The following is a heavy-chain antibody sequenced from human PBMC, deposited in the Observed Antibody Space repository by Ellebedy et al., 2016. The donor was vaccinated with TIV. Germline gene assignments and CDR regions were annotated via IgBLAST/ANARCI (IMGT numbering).Heavy chain of an antibody. CDR3: ARRGSYGDYAVQINSWFDT. CDR1: GYTFTSYY. V-gene: IGHV1-2*02. Sequence: ASVKVSCKASGYTFTSYYIHWVRQAPGQGLEWMGWINPNSGGTNYAQKFQGRVTMTRDTSISTAYMELSRLRSDDTAVYYCARRGSYGDYAVQINSWFDTWGRGTLVAVSS. J-gene: IGHJ5*02. D-gene: IGHD4-17*01. CDR2: INPNSGGT.